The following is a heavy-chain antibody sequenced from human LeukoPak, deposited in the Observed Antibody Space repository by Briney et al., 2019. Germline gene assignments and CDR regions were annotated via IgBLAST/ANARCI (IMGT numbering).Heavy chain of an antibody. D-gene: IGHD1-26*01. CDR3: VRERGELHRELDS. CDR2: INPSGGSA. J-gene: IGHJ4*02. Sequence: ASVKVSCKASGYTFTTHFIHWVRQAPGQGLQWMGMINPSGGSAIYAQKFQGRVTMTSDTSTSTVYMELRSLRSEDTALYFCVRERGELHRELDSWGQGTLVTVSS. CDR1: GYTFTTHF. V-gene: IGHV1-46*01.